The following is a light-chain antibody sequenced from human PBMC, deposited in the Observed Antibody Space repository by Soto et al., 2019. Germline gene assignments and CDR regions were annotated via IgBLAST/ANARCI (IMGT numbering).Light chain of an antibody. J-gene: IGLJ3*02. Sequence: QSVLTQPASVSGSPGQSITISCTGTSSDVGGHNYVSWYQQDPGKAPKLVIYEVSNRPSGVSNRFSGSKFGNTASLTISGLQAEDEADYYCSSHTSSNSWVFGGGTKLTVL. V-gene: IGLV2-14*01. CDR2: EVS. CDR3: SSHTSSNSWV. CDR1: SSDVGGHNY.